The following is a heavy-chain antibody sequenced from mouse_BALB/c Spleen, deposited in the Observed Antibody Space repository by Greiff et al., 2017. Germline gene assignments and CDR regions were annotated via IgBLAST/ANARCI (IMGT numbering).Heavy chain of an antibody. Sequence: QVQLQQPGAELVKPGASVKLSCKASGYTFTSYYMYWVKQRPGQGLEWIGGINPSNGGTNFNEKFKSKATLTVDKSSSTAYMQLSSLTSEDSAVYYCTRPVYYGYVWFAYWGQGTLVTVSA. J-gene: IGHJ3*01. CDR1: GYTFTSYY. CDR2: INPSNGGT. V-gene: IGHV1S81*02. D-gene: IGHD2-2*01. CDR3: TRPVYYGYVWFAY.